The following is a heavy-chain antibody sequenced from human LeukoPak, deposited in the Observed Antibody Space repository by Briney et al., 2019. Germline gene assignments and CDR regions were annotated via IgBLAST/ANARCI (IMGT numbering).Heavy chain of an antibody. CDR1: GFTFSSYG. D-gene: IGHD2-2*01. V-gene: IGHV3-30*18. CDR2: ISYDGSNK. Sequence: GGSLRLSCAASGFTFSSYGMHWVRQAPGKGLEWVAVISYDGSNKYYADSVKGRFTISRDNSKNTLYLQMNSLRAEDTAVYYCAKDEDIVVVPAATGPRRYNWFDPWGQGTLVTVSS. J-gene: IGHJ5*02. CDR3: AKDEDIVVVPAATGPRRYNWFDP.